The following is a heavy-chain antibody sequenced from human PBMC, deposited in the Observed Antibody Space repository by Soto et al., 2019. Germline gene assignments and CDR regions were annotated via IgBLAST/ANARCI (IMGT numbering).Heavy chain of an antibody. CDR3: ARGQDDYGDSDVWFDP. V-gene: IGHV3-23*01. Sequence: EEQLLESGGGLVQPGGSLRLSCAASGFSFSSYGMSWVRQAPGKGLEWVSGISGGGDSTYYADSVKGRFTISRDKSKNTLYLQMNSRRAADTAVYYCARGQDDYGDSDVWFDPWGQGTLVSVSS. CDR1: GFSFSSYG. J-gene: IGHJ5*02. D-gene: IGHD4-17*01. CDR2: ISGGGDST.